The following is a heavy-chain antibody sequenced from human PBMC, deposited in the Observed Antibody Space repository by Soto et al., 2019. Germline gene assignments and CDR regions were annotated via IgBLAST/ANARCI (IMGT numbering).Heavy chain of an antibody. CDR1: GFSFSRYA. Sequence: GGSLRLSCAASGFSFSRYARHWVRQAPGKGLEWVAVISKDGSHKYYLESVKGRFTISRDNSKNILSLQMNSLRDEDTAVYYCARSRSGSVASSFDFWGQGTMVTVYS. CDR2: ISKDGSHK. J-gene: IGHJ4*02. CDR3: ARSRSGSVASSFDF. D-gene: IGHD3-3*01. V-gene: IGHV3-30*04.